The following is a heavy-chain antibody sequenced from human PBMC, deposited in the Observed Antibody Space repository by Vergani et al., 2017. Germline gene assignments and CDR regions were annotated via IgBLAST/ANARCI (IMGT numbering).Heavy chain of an antibody. CDR1: GGSISSGDYY. V-gene: IGHV4-30-4*08. CDR3: ARGGGFSVYDFVY. Sequence: QLQLQESGPGLVKPSQTLSLTCTVSGGSISSGDYYWSWIRKPPGKGLEWIGHIYYSGSNNDNPSLKSRVTISLDTSKNQFSLKLSSVTAADTAVYYCARGGGFSVYDFVYWGQGTLVTVSS. J-gene: IGHJ4*02. CDR2: IYYSGSN. D-gene: IGHD5/OR15-5a*01.